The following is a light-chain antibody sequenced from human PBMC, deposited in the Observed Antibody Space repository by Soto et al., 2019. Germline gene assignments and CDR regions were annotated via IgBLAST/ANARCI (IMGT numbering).Light chain of an antibody. CDR3: QQANTFPIT. Sequence: DIVMIQSPYSLCVSLGERGAINCNSSRSGLYRSNNSAYLAWYQQKPGQPPKLLIYWASTRDSGVPARFSGSGSGTDFTLTISSLLSEDFATYFCQQANTFPITFGQGTRLEI. V-gene: IGKV4-1*01. CDR2: WAS. CDR1: RSGLYRSNNSAY. J-gene: IGKJ5*01.